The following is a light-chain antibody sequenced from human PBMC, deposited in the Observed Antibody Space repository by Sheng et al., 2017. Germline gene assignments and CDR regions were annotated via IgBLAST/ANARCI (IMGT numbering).Light chain of an antibody. CDR3: CSYTRTSTPYV. J-gene: IGLJ1*01. V-gene: IGLV2-23*01. CDR1: SSDIGSYNL. CDR2: EGS. Sequence: QSALTQPASVSGSPGQSITISCTGTSSDIGSYNLVSWYQQHAGKAPKLLIYEGSKRPSGVSNRFSGSKSGNTASLTISGLQAEDEADYYCCSYTRTSTPYVFGTGTQVTVL.